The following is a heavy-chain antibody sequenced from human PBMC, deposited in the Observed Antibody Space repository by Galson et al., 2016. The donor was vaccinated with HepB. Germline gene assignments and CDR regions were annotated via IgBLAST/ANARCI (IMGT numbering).Heavy chain of an antibody. CDR2: SYSGGRT. D-gene: IGHD2-8*01. V-gene: IGHV3-53*01. J-gene: IGHJ3*01. CDR1: GFSVSNND. Sequence: SLRLSCAASGFSVSNNDASWVRQAPGKGLEWVSVSYSGGRTCYADSVKGRFTVSRDDSKNTLYLQMNSLRVEDTAAYYCAREGCINGVCHLDGFDVWGQGTMVTVSS. CDR3: AREGCINGVCHLDGFDV.